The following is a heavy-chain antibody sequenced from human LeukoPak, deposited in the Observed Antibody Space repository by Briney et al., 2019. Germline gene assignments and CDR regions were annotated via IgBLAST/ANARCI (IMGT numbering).Heavy chain of an antibody. V-gene: IGHV4-61*02. Sequence: PSETLSLTCTVSGGSISSSSCYWSWIRQPAGKGLEWIGRIYTSGSTNYNPSLKSRVTMSVDTSKNQFSLKLSSVTAADTAVYYCARDLIGYSNYYFDYWGQGTLVTVSS. CDR2: IYTSGST. CDR3: ARDLIGYSNYYFDY. D-gene: IGHD4-11*01. CDR1: GGSISSSSCY. J-gene: IGHJ4*02.